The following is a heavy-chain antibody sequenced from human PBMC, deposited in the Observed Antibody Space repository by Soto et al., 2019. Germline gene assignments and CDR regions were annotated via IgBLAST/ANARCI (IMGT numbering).Heavy chain of an antibody. J-gene: IGHJ6*02. CDR2: FDPEDGET. D-gene: IGHD3-10*01. V-gene: IGHV1-24*01. CDR1: GYTLTELS. CDR3: ATAVAITMVRGVPYYYYGMDV. Sequence: AASVKVSCKVSGYTLTELSMHWVRQAPGKGLEWVGGFDPEDGETIYAQKFQGRVTMTEDTSTDTAYMELSSLRSEDTAVYYCATAVAITMVRGVPYYYYGMDVWRQGITVTVSS.